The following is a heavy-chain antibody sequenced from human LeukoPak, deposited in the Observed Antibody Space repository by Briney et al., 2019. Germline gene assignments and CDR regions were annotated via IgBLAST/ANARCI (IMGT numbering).Heavy chain of an antibody. Sequence: SEALSLTCAVYGGSFSGYYWSWIRQPPGKGLEWIGEINHSGSTNYNPSLKSRVTISVDTSKNQFSLKLSSVTAADTAVYYCARATQQLVPYYFDYWGQGTLVTVSS. V-gene: IGHV4-34*01. CDR3: ARATQQLVPYYFDY. CDR2: INHSGST. J-gene: IGHJ4*02. CDR1: GGSFSGYY. D-gene: IGHD6-13*01.